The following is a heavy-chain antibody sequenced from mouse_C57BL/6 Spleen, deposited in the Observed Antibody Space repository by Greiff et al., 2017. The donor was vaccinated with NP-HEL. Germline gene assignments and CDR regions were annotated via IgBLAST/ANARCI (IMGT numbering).Heavy chain of an antibody. CDR3: ARGVYYSNLYWYFDV. D-gene: IGHD2-5*01. V-gene: IGHV5-4*03. CDR2: ISDGGSYT. Sequence: EVMLVESGGGLVKPGGSLKLSCAASGFTFSSYAMSWVRQTPEKRLEWVATISDGGSYTYYPDNVKGRFTISRDNAKNNLYLQRSHLKSEDTAMYYCARGVYYSNLYWYFDVWGTGTTVTVSS. J-gene: IGHJ1*03. CDR1: GFTFSSYA.